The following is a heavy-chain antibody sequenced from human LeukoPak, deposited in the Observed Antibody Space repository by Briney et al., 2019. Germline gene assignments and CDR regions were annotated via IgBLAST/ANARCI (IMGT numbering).Heavy chain of an antibody. CDR3: ARGDRLPGYSAPVGDY. CDR2: INPSGGIT. V-gene: IGHV1-46*01. J-gene: IGHJ4*02. CDR1: GYTFTSYY. D-gene: IGHD3-9*01. Sequence: ASVKVSCKASGYTFTSYYMHWVRQAPGRGLEWMGIINPSGGITTYAQKIQGRVTVTMDTSTSTVYMELSSLRSEDTAIYYCARGDRLPGYSAPVGDYWGQGTLVTVSS.